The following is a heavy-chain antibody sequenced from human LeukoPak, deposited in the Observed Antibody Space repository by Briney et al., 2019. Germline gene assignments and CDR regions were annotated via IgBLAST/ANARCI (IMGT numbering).Heavy chain of an antibody. V-gene: IGHV3-30*18. J-gene: IGHJ4*02. Sequence: GGSLRLSCAASGFTFSSYGMPWVRQAPGKGLEWVAVISYDGSNKYYADSVKGRFTIFRDNSKNTLYLQMNSLRAEDTAVYYCAKNEAGDGLTVDYWGQGTLVTVSS. CDR1: GFTFSSYG. D-gene: IGHD3-10*01. CDR2: ISYDGSNK. CDR3: AKNEAGDGLTVDY.